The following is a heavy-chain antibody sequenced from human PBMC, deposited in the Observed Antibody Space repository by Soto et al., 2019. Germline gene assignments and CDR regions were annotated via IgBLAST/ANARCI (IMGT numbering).Heavy chain of an antibody. CDR1: GFSLTTDGVG. CDR3: AHRTTVTSGIN. J-gene: IGHJ4*02. D-gene: IGHD4-4*01. V-gene: IGHV2-5*01. CDR2: IYWNDEK. Sequence: QITLKESGPTLVKPTQTLTLTCTFSGFSLTTDGVGVDWIRQPPGKALEWLGLIYWNDEKRYRPSLHSRLTITKDTSRNQVVLTTTNMAPVDTATYYCAHRTTVTSGINWGQGTLVTVSS.